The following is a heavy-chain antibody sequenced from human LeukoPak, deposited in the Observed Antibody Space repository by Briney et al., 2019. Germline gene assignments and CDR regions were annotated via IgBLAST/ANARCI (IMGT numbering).Heavy chain of an antibody. D-gene: IGHD2-2*01. J-gene: IGHJ6*02. CDR2: ISYDGTNK. V-gene: IGHV3-30-3*01. CDR3: VRDFFRQLQYYYGFDV. Sequence: GRSLRLSCAASGFTFGSHNMQWVRQAPGKGLEWVALISYDGTNKYYADSVKGRFSISRDNSKNTLYLQMNSLRAEDMAVYYCVRDFFRQLQYYYGFDVWGRGTTVTVSS. CDR1: GFTFGSHN.